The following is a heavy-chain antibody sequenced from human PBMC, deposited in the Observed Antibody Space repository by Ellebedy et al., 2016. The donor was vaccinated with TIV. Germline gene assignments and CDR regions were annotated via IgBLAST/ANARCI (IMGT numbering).Heavy chain of an antibody. J-gene: IGHJ4*01. CDR3: ARERGYSFGTPAY. D-gene: IGHD5-18*01. V-gene: IGHV1-18*01. CDR2: SSAYNGNS. CDR1: GYYFYAYE. Sequence: ASVKVSXKASGYYFYAYEINWVRQATGQGPEWMGWSSAYNGNSYYAQPFKGRVTFTTDTSTETAYMELTSLTSDDTAMYYCARERGYSFGTPAYWGHGTLIIVSS.